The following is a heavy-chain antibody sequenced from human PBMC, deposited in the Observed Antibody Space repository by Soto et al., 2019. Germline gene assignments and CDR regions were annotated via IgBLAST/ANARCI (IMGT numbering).Heavy chain of an antibody. Sequence: GASVKVSCKASGYTFTSYGISWVRQAPGQGHEWMGWISAYNGNTNYAQKLQGRVTMTTDTSTSTAYMELRSLRSDDTAVYYCAREGYSSSSGSNYYYYYGMDVWGQGTTVTVSS. CDR3: AREGYSSSSGSNYYYYYGMDV. V-gene: IGHV1-18*04. CDR1: GYTFTSYG. CDR2: ISAYNGNT. D-gene: IGHD6-6*01. J-gene: IGHJ6*02.